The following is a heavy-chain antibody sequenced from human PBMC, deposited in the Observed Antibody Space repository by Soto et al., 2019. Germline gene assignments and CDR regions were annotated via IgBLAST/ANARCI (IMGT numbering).Heavy chain of an antibody. Sequence: PSETLSLTCTVSGGSISSYYWSRIRQPPGKGLEWIGYIYYSGSTNYNPSLKSRVTISVDTSKNQFSLKLSSVTAADTAVYYCARFPYDSSGYAGRDAFDIWGQGTMVTVSS. CDR2: IYYSGST. D-gene: IGHD3-22*01. V-gene: IGHV4-59*08. CDR1: GGSISSYY. J-gene: IGHJ3*02. CDR3: ARFPYDSSGYAGRDAFDI.